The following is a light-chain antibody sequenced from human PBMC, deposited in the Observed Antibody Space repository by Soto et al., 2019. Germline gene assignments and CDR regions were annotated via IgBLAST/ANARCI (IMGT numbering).Light chain of an antibody. J-gene: IGKJ1*01. CDR3: QQYNNWPPVT. CDR1: QSVSSN. CDR2: GAS. Sequence: DIVMTKSPATLSVSPGERATLSCRASQSVSSNFAWYQQKPGQDPSLLIYGASTRATGIPARFSGSGSGTEFTLTISSLQSEDFAVYYGQQYNNWPPVTFGQGTKVEIK. V-gene: IGKV3-15*01.